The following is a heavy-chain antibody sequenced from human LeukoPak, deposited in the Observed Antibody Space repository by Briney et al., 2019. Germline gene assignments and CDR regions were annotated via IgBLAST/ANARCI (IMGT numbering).Heavy chain of an antibody. CDR3: ARFDYYDGSGYFSGFDY. J-gene: IGHJ4*02. CDR1: GGSIKTYY. V-gene: IGHV4-59*01. Sequence: SETLSLTCTVSGGSIKTYYATLVRQPPGKGLEWIGYIYYSGRTNYNPSLKRRVTISVDTSKNIFSLRLRSVNAADTAVYYCARFDYYDGSGYFSGFDYWGQGILVTVSS. CDR2: IYYSGRT. D-gene: IGHD3-22*01.